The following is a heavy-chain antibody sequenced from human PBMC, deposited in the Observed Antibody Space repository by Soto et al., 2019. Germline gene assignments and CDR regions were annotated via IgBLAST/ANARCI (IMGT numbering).Heavy chain of an antibody. Sequence: PSETLSLTCAVSVDSITSIYHWAWIRHPPGRGLDWFASICHSGTTYDNPSLKSRVTISGDTSKNQFCLKLSSVTAADTAVYYCARGQFGSISLHYYCSGMAVWAQGTTVTVSS. CDR2: ICHSGTT. D-gene: IGHD2-2*01. CDR1: VDSITSIYH. CDR3: ARGQFGSISLHYYCSGMAV. V-gene: IGHV4-38-2*01. J-gene: IGHJ6*02.